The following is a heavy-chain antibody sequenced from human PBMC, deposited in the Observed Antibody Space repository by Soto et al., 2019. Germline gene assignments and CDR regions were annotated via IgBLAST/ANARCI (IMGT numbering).Heavy chain of an antibody. Sequence: KTSETLSLTCTVSGGSISSTDHYWGWVRQPPGKGLEWLGSIYFAGSTFHNPALKSRATISVDTSRNQFSLRLTTVTASDTAVYYCARLGFHCLRGSCDDYSFYGLDVWGQGTTVTVSS. CDR2: IYFAGST. CDR1: GGSISSTDHY. CDR3: ARLGFHCLRGSCDDYSFYGLDV. V-gene: IGHV4-39*01. D-gene: IGHD2-15*01. J-gene: IGHJ6*02.